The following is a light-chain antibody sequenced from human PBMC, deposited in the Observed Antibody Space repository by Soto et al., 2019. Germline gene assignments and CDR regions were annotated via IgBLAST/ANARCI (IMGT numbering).Light chain of an antibody. CDR1: SGYSSYA. CDR3: QAWGTSAV. V-gene: IGLV4-69*01. CDR2: VKSDGSH. Sequence: QPVLTQSPSASASLGASVKLTCTLSSGYSSYAIAWYQQQPEKGPRFLMKVKSDGSHNKGDGIPDRFSGSSSGAERHLTISSLQSEDEGDYYCQAWGTSAVFGGGTQLTVL. J-gene: IGLJ7*01.